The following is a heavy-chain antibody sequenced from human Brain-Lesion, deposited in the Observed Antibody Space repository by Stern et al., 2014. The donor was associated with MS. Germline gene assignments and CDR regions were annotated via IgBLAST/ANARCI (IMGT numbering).Heavy chain of an antibody. CDR2: IYSSGST. CDR3: ARTGDDFGDYSLSY. Sequence: VQLVESGPGLVKPSETLSLTCTVSGGSINTNNYYWGWIRQPPGKGLEWIGNIYSSGSTFYSPSLKSRVTMSVDTPKTQFPLNLSSVTAADTAVYYCARTGDDFGDYSLSYWGQGTLVTVSS. D-gene: IGHD4-17*01. J-gene: IGHJ4*02. V-gene: IGHV4-39*01. CDR1: GGSINTNNYY.